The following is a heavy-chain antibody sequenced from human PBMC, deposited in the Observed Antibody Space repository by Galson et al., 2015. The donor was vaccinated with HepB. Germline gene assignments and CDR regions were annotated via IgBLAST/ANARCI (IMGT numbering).Heavy chain of an antibody. CDR3: ARDFVGAPAPGAFDI. D-gene: IGHD1-26*01. V-gene: IGHV3-33*01. Sequence: SLRLSCAASGFIFRNYGMHWVRQAPGKGLEWVAVVWYDGTNKYYTDSVKGRFTISRDNSKNTLFLQMNSLRAEDTAVYYCARDFVGAPAPGAFDIWGQGTMVTASS. J-gene: IGHJ3*02. CDR2: VWYDGTNK. CDR1: GFIFRNYG.